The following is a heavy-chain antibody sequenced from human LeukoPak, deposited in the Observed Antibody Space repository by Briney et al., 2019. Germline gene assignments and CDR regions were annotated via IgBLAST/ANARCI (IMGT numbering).Heavy chain of an antibody. CDR3: ARGLYYYGSGSYIYYYYYMDV. CDR2: INHSGST. D-gene: IGHD3-10*01. CDR1: GGSFSGYY. Sequence: SETLSLTCAVYGGSFSGYYWSWIRQPPGKGLEWIGAINHSGSTNYNPSLKSRVTISVDTSKNQFSLKLSSVTAADTAVYYCARGLYYYGSGSYIYYYYYMDVWGKGTTVTVSS. J-gene: IGHJ6*03. V-gene: IGHV4-34*01.